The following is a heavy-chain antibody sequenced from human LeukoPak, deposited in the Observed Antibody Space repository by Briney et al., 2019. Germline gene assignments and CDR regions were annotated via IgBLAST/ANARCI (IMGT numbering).Heavy chain of an antibody. J-gene: IGHJ5*02. V-gene: IGHV5-51*01. CDR2: IYPGDSDT. CDR3: ARQTLPAAIYWFDP. CDR1: GYSFTSYW. Sequence: GESLKISFKGSGYSFTSYWIGWVRQMPGKGLEWMGIIYPGDSDTRYSPSFQGQVAISADKSISTAYLQWSSLKASDTAMYYCARQTLPAAIYWFDPWGQGTLVTVSS. D-gene: IGHD2-2*02.